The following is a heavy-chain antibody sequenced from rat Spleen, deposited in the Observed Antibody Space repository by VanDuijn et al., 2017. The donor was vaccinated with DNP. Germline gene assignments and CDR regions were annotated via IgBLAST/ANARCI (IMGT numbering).Heavy chain of an antibody. CDR2: INTGSGGT. CDR3: ARSGGSRVWFAY. V-gene: IGHV1-43*01. D-gene: IGHD1-4*01. J-gene: IGHJ3*01. Sequence: QIQLRQSGAEPAKPGSSVKISCKASGYTFTTYYISWIKQTTGQGLDYIGYINTGSGGTNYNEKFRGKATLTVDTSSSTAFMQLSSLTPDDSAVYYCARSGGSRVWFAYWGQGTLVTVSS. CDR1: GYTFTTYY.